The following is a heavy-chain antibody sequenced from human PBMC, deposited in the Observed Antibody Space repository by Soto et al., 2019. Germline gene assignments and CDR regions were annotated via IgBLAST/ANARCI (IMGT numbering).Heavy chain of an antibody. J-gene: IGHJ4*02. CDR3: ARDHGSTESYQDY. CDR1: RFTFSSYG. CDR2: ILYDGSNK. D-gene: IGHD2-2*01. V-gene: IGHV3-33*01. Sequence: SLRLSCAVSRFTFSSYGMHWVLHSPGKLLECLSVILYDGSNKYYADSVKGRFTISRDNSKNTLYLQMNSLRAEDTAVYYCARDHGSTESYQDYWGQGTLVTVSS.